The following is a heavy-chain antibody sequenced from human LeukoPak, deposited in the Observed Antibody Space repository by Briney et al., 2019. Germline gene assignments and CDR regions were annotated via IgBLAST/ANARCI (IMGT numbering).Heavy chain of an antibody. CDR1: GFTFSNYW. D-gene: IGHD4/OR15-4a*01. V-gene: IGHV3-7*01. Sequence: GGSLRLSCAASGFTFSNYWMSWVRQAPGKGLEWVANIKHHGSEKYYVDSVKGRFTISRDDAKNSLYLQMNSLRVEDTAVYYCARSGLTAAFDYWGQGTLLTVSS. CDR3: ARSGLTAAFDY. J-gene: IGHJ4*02. CDR2: IKHHGSEK.